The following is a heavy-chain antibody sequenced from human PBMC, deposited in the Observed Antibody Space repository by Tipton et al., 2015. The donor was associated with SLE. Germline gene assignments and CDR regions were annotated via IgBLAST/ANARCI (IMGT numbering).Heavy chain of an antibody. CDR2: INHSGST. CDR1: GGSFSGYY. CDR3: ARGNQFKLRFLDPAWFDP. Sequence: TLSLTCAVYGGSFSGYYWSWIRQPPGKGLEWIGEINHSGSTNYNPSLKSRVTISVDTSKNQFSLKLSSVTAADTAVYYCARGNQFKLRFLDPAWFDPWGQGTLVTVSS. D-gene: IGHD3-3*01. J-gene: IGHJ5*02. V-gene: IGHV4-34*01.